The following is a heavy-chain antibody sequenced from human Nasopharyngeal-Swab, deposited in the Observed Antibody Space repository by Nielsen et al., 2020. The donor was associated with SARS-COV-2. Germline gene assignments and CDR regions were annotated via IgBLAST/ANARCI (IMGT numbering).Heavy chain of an antibody. CDR3: ATHYHDSSGFAY. CDR1: GFTFSSYW. V-gene: IGHV3-72*01. J-gene: IGHJ4*02. CDR2: ITTRLNGYST. Sequence: GESLKISCAATGFTFSSYWMSWVRQAPGKGLEWVGRITTRLNGYSTDYAASVKGRFTISRDESKKFVYLQMDSLKTDDTAVYHCATHYHDSSGFAYWGRGTLVTVSS. D-gene: IGHD3-22*01.